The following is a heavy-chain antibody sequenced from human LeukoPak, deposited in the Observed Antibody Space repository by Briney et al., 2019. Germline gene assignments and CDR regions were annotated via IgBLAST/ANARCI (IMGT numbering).Heavy chain of an antibody. CDR2: IIPIFGTA. J-gene: IGHJ6*03. CDR1: GGTFSSYA. CDR3: AREVQVVPAATHYYYYYMDV. Sequence: ASVKVSCKASGGTFSSYAISWVRQAPGQGLEWMGGIIPIFGTANYAQKVRGRVTITADESTSTAYMELSSLRSEDTAVYYCAREVQVVPAATHYYYYYMDVWGKGTTVTVSS. D-gene: IGHD2-2*01. V-gene: IGHV1-69*13.